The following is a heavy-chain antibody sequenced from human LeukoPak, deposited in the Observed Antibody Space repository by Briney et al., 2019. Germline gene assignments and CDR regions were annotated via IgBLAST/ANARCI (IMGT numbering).Heavy chain of an antibody. V-gene: IGHV1-69*04. CDR1: GGTFSIYA. Sequence: SVKVSCKASGGTFSIYAISWVRPAPGQGLEWMGRIIPILGIANYAQKFQGRVTITADKSTSTAYMELSSLRSEDTAVYYCARDHGKQWLFAFDIWGQGTMVTVSS. D-gene: IGHD6-19*01. CDR2: IIPILGIA. CDR3: ARDHGKQWLFAFDI. J-gene: IGHJ3*02.